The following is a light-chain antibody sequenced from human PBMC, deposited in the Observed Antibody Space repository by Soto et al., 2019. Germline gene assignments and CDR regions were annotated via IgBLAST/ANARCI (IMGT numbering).Light chain of an antibody. CDR1: QTISSW. V-gene: IGKV1-5*01. J-gene: IGKJ2*01. CDR2: DAS. CDR3: QQYLAYPYS. Sequence: DIQMTQSPSTLSGSVGDRVTITCRASQTISSWLAWYQQKPGTAPSLLIYDASNLQSGVPARFSGSGSGTEFTLTISSLQPDDFATYYCQQYLAYPYSFGQGTKVDIK.